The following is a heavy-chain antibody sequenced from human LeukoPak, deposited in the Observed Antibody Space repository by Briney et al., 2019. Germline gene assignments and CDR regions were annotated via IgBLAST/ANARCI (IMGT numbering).Heavy chain of an antibody. Sequence: PGGSLRLSCAASGLTVSSNYMSWVRQAPGKGLEWVSVIYRGGSPYYADSVKGRFTISRDNSKNTLYLQMNSLRAEDTAVYYCARGPLAVAGNDYWGQGTLVTVSS. J-gene: IGHJ4*02. V-gene: IGHV3-66*01. CDR3: ARGPLAVAGNDY. D-gene: IGHD6-19*01. CDR2: IYRGGSP. CDR1: GLTVSSNY.